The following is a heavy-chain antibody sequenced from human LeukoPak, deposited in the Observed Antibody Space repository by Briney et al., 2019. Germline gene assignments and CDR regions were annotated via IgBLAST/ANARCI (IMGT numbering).Heavy chain of an antibody. J-gene: IGHJ6*04. D-gene: IGHD3-10*01. Sequence: SVKVSCKASGFTFTSSAVQWVRQARGQRREWIGWIVVGSGNTNYAQKFQERVTITRDMSTSTAYMELSSLRSEDTAVYYCAADSPRGYGMDVWGKGTTVTVSS. CDR3: AADSPRGYGMDV. V-gene: IGHV1-58*01. CDR2: IVVGSGNT. CDR1: GFTFTSSA.